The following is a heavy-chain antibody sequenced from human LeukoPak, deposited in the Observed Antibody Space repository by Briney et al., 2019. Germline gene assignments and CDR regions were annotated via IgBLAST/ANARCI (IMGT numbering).Heavy chain of an antibody. Sequence: SETLSLTCTVSGGSISSYYWSWLRQPPGKGLEWIGYIYYSGSTNYNPSLKSRVTISVDTSKNQFSLTLSSVTAADTAVYYCARGLRWDLLLHFDYWGQGTLVTVSS. D-gene: IGHD4-23*01. V-gene: IGHV4-59*01. CDR3: ARGLRWDLLLHFDY. J-gene: IGHJ4*02. CDR2: IYYSGST. CDR1: GGSISSYY.